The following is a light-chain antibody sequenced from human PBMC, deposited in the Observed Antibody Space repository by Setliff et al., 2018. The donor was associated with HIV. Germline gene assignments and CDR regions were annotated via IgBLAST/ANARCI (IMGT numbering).Light chain of an antibody. Sequence: QSVLTQPASVSGSPGQSLTVSCSGTSSDLGTYESVSWYQHHPGKAPKLIIYEINRRPSGVSNRFSASKSGDTATLTISGLQAEDEADYYCCSYASTRSYVFGTGTKVT. CDR1: SSDLGTYES. V-gene: IGLV2-23*02. J-gene: IGLJ1*01. CDR2: EIN. CDR3: CSYASTRSYV.